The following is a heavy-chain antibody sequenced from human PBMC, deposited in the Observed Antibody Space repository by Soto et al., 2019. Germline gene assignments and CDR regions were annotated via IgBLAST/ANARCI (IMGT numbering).Heavy chain of an antibody. CDR1: GFTFSSYG. CDR2: ISYDGSHK. V-gene: IGHV3-30*18. CDR3: AKGQSELNY. J-gene: IGHJ4*02. Sequence: GGSLRLSCAASGFTFSSYGMHWVRQAPGKGLEWVALISYDGSHKYYADSVKGRFTISRDNSKNTLFLQMNSLRSEDTAVYYCAKGQSELNYWGQGTLVTVSS.